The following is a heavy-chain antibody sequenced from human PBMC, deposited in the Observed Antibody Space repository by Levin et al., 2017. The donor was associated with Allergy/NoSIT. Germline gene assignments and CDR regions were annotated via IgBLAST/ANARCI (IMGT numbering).Heavy chain of an antibody. CDR3: ARDGGGVSGGGSEDDFFDY. Sequence: QAGGSLRLSCAASGFAFNNYALHWVRQAPGKGLEWVALISFDGNNKYYADSVKGRFTLSRDNSKNTLSLQMNSLRAEDTAMYYCARDGGGVSGGGSEDDFFDYWGQGTLVAVSS. CDR1: GFAFNNYA. D-gene: IGHD2-15*01. V-gene: IGHV3-30-3*01. CDR2: ISFDGNNK. J-gene: IGHJ4*02.